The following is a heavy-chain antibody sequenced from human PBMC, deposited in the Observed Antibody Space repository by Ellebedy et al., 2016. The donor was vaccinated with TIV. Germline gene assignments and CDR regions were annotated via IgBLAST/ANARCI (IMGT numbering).Heavy chain of an antibody. CDR2: DVLDGYRK. CDR1: GFTFSSSD. Sequence: PGGSLRLSCAASGFTFSSSDMHWVRQTPGKGLEWLSHDVLDGYRKYYADSVRGRFTTSRDISKNTLFLQMNSLRVGDTAVYYCTRGPTHGGFDYWGQGTLVTVSS. J-gene: IGHJ4*02. D-gene: IGHD3-16*01. V-gene: IGHV3-30*03. CDR3: TRGPTHGGFDY.